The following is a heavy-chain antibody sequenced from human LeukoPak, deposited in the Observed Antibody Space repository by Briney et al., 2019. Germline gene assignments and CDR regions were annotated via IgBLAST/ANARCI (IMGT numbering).Heavy chain of an antibody. CDR1: GYTFTSYD. V-gene: IGHV1-8*01. CDR3: AICGSGSYYHIWFDP. Sequence: GASVKVSCKASGYTFTSYDINWVRQATRQGLEWMGWMNPNSGNTGYAQKFQGRVTMTRNTSISTAYMELSSLRSEDTAVYYCAICGSGSYYHIWFDPWGQGTLVTVSS. CDR2: MNPNSGNT. D-gene: IGHD3-10*01. J-gene: IGHJ5*02.